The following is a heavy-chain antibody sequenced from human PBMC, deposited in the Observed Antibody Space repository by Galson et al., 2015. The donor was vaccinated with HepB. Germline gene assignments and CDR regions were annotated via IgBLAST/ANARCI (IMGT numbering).Heavy chain of an antibody. CDR2: ISWDGGST. CDR3: AKDSRDDSSGYYDLMAFQH. V-gene: IGHV3-43*01. Sequence: SLRLSCAASGFTFDDYTMHWVRQAPGKGLEWVSLISWDGGSTYYADSVKGRFTISRDNSKNSLYLQMNSLRTEDTALYYCAKDSRDDSSGYYDLMAFQHWGQGTLVTVSS. D-gene: IGHD3-22*01. CDR1: GFTFDDYT. J-gene: IGHJ1*01.